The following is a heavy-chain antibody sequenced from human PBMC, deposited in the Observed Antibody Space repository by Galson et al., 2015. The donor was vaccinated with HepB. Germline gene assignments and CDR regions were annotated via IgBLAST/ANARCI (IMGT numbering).Heavy chain of an antibody. J-gene: IGHJ4*02. CDR2: ISYDGSNK. Sequence: LRLSCAASGFTFSSYGMHWVRQAPGKGLEWVAVISYDGSNKYYADSVKGRFTISRDNSKNTLYLHMNSLRAEDTAVYYCSKAQYDFWSGYYSTGADYWGKGTLVTVSS. CDR1: GFTFSSYG. V-gene: IGHV3-30*18. D-gene: IGHD3-3*01. CDR3: SKAQYDFWSGYYSTGADY.